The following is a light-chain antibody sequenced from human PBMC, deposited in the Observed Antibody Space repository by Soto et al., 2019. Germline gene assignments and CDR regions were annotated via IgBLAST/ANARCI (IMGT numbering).Light chain of an antibody. CDR3: FSYTSSGTYV. Sequence: QSALTQPASASGSPGQSITISCTGTSSDVGNYKYVSWYQQHPGKAPKLMIYEVSNRPSGVSNRFSGSKSGNTASLTISGLQAEEETDYYCFSYTSSGTYVFGTGTKVTVL. CDR1: SSDVGNYKY. V-gene: IGLV2-14*01. CDR2: EVS. J-gene: IGLJ1*01.